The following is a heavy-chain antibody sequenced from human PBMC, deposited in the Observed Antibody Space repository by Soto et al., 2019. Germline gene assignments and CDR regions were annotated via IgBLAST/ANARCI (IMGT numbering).Heavy chain of an antibody. V-gene: IGHV3-48*03. CDR2: MSGSGSTI. D-gene: IGHD2-21*01. J-gene: IGHJ3*02. CDR1: GFSFFNYE. CDR3: ARDGGGVDSSDM. Sequence: GGSLRLSCAASGFSFFNYEMHWVRQAPGKGLEWLSYMSGSGSTIFYAASLKGRFTISRDNAKSSLYLDVSSLRVEDTAIYYCARDGGGVDSSDMWGRGTMVTVSS.